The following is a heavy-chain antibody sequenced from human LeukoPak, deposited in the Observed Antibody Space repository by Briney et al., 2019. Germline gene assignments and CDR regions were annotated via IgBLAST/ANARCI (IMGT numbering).Heavy chain of an antibody. Sequence: GGSLRLSCVASGFTFSSYAMSWVRQAPGKGLEWVSGISGSGAGTFYGDSVKGRFTISRDNSNNTLFLQMNSLSADDTAVYFCAKGPRAGLRYWYFDLWGRGSLVTVSS. CDR3: AKGPRAGLRYWYFDL. J-gene: IGHJ2*01. CDR2: ISGSGAGT. D-gene: IGHD2-21*02. V-gene: IGHV3-23*01. CDR1: GFTFSSYA.